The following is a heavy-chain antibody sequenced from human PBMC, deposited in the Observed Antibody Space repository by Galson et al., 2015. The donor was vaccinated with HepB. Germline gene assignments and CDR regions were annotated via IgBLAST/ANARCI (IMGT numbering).Heavy chain of an antibody. D-gene: IGHD6-13*01. V-gene: IGHV3-23*01. Sequence: SLRLSCAASGSTFSSYAMSWVRQAPGKGLEWVSAISGSGGSTYYADSVKGRFTISRDNSKNTLYLQMNSLRAEDTAVYYCARVFPGGWSGIAAEIDYWGQGTLVTVSS. CDR3: ARVFPGGWSGIAAEIDY. J-gene: IGHJ4*02. CDR1: GSTFSSYA. CDR2: ISGSGGST.